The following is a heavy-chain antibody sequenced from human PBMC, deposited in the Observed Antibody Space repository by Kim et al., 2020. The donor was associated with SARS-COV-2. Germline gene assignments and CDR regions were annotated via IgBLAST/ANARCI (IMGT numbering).Heavy chain of an antibody. CDR2: ISWDGGST. Sequence: GGSLRLSCAASGFTFDDYTMHWVRQAPGKGLEWVSLISWDGGSTYYADSVKGRFTISRDNSKNSLYLQMNSLRTEDTALYYCAKVYDFWSGYPTHYYYGMDVWGQGTTVTVSS. J-gene: IGHJ6*02. D-gene: IGHD3-3*01. CDR1: GFTFDDYT. CDR3: AKVYDFWSGYPTHYYYGMDV. V-gene: IGHV3-43*01.